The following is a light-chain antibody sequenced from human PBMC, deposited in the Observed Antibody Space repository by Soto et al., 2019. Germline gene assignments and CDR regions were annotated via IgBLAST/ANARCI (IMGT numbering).Light chain of an antibody. Sequence: DIQMTQSPSSLSASVGDGVTITCRASQAISTYLNWYQQKPGKAPQLLIYAASSLQSGVPSRFSGSGSGTDFTLTISSLQPEDFATYYCQQSYSTPPTFGQGTKVEIK. CDR2: AAS. CDR1: QAISTY. CDR3: QQSYSTPPT. V-gene: IGKV1-39*01. J-gene: IGKJ1*01.